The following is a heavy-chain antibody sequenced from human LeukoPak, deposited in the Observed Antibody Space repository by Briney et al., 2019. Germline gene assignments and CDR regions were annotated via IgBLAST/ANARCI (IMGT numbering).Heavy chain of an antibody. CDR3: ARDVYSGSPEAFDI. CDR1: GGSISSYY. Sequence: PSETLSLTCTVSGGSISSYYWSWIRQPAGKGLEWIGRIYTSGNTNYNPSLKSRVTVSVDTSKNQFSLNLRSVTAADTAVYYCARDVYSGSPEAFDIWGQGTMVTVSS. V-gene: IGHV4-4*07. J-gene: IGHJ3*02. D-gene: IGHD1-26*01. CDR2: IYTSGNT.